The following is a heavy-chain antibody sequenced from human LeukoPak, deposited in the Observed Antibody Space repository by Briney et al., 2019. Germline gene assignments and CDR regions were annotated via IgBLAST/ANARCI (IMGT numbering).Heavy chain of an antibody. Sequence: ASVKVSCKASGYTFTSYYMHWVRQAPGQGLEWMGIINPSGGSTSYAQKFQGRVTMTRDTFTSTVYMELSSLRSEDTAVYYCARGTMDSSSSEDVFYYYGMDVWGQGTTVTVSS. D-gene: IGHD6-6*01. CDR1: GYTFTSYY. J-gene: IGHJ6*02. CDR2: INPSGGST. V-gene: IGHV1-46*01. CDR3: ARGTMDSSSSEDVFYYYGMDV.